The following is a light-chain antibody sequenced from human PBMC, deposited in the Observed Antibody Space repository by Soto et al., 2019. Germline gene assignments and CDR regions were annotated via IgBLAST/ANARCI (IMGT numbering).Light chain of an antibody. CDR1: QSISSY. J-gene: IGKJ5*01. Sequence: DIQMTQSPSSLSASVGDRVTITCRASQSISSYLNWYQQKPGKAPKLLIYAASSLQSGVPSRFSGSGSGTDFTLTISRLQPEDFATYYCQQSYSTPITFGQGTRLAIK. CDR2: AAS. CDR3: QQSYSTPIT. V-gene: IGKV1-39*01.